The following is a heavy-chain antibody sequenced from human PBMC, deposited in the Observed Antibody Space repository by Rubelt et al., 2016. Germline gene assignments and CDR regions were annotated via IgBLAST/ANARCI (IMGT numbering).Heavy chain of an antibody. V-gene: IGHV3-7*01. CDR1: GFTFSSYW. D-gene: IGHD4-17*01. Sequence: EVQLVQSGGGLVQPGGSLRLSCAASGFTFSSYWMSWVRQAPGKGLEWVANIKQDGSKKDYMDSVKGRFTISRDNAKNSLYLQRNSLRVEDTAVFYGAREGDYNAVDIWGQGTIVTVSS. J-gene: IGHJ3*02. CDR3: AREGDYNAVDI. CDR2: IKQDGSKK.